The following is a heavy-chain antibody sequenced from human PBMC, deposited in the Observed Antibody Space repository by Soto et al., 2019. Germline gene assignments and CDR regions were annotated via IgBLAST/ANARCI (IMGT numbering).Heavy chain of an antibody. CDR3: ARGYGGKSRYFDY. Sequence: QVQLVESGGGVVQPGRSLRLSCAASGFTFSSYGMHWVRQAPGKGLEWVAVIWYDGSNKYYADSVKSRFTISRENSKKRRYVKMKSRMAEDEAVYYCARGYGGKSRYFDYWGQGTLVTVS. CDR2: IWYDGSNK. D-gene: IGHD4-17*01. J-gene: IGHJ4*02. V-gene: IGHV3-33*01. CDR1: GFTFSSYG.